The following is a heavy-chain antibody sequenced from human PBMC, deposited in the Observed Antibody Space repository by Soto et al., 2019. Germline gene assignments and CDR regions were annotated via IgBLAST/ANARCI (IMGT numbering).Heavy chain of an antibody. CDR3: VRDGAGEGRFDY. CDR2: IWYDGSNK. CDR1: GFTFSSYG. D-gene: IGHD7-27*01. J-gene: IGHJ4*02. Sequence: LRLSCAASGFTFSSYGMHWVRQAPGKGLEWVAVIWYDGSNKYYADSVKGRFTISRDNSKNTLYLQMNSLRAEDTAVYYCVRDGAGEGRFDYWGQGTLVTVSS. V-gene: IGHV3-33*01.